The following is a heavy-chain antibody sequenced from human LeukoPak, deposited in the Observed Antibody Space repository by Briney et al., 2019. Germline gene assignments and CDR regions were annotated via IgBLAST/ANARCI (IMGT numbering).Heavy chain of an antibody. CDR3: ARPLRRYSIAAAGTSWFDP. V-gene: IGHV3-21*01. J-gene: IGHJ5*02. Sequence: GGSLRLSCAATGFTFSSYSMNWVRQAPGKGLEWVSSISSSSSYIYYADSVKGRFTMSRDNSKNSVYLQMNSLRAEDTAVYYCARPLRRYSIAAAGTSWFDPWGQGTLVTVSS. CDR2: ISSSSSYI. CDR1: GFTFSSYS. D-gene: IGHD6-13*01.